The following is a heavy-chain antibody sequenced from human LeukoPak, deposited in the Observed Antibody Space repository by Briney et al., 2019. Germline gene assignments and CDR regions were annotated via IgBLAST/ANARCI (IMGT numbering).Heavy chain of an antibody. V-gene: IGHV3-21*01. CDR1: GFTFSSYS. Sequence: PGGSLRLSCAASGFTFSSYSMNWVRQAPGKGLEWVSSISSSSSYIYYADSVKGRFTISRDNAKNSLYLQMNSLRAEDTAVYYCARDYGDYGYMDVWGKGTTVTVSS. CDR2: ISSSSSYI. D-gene: IGHD4-17*01. CDR3: ARDYGDYGYMDV. J-gene: IGHJ6*03.